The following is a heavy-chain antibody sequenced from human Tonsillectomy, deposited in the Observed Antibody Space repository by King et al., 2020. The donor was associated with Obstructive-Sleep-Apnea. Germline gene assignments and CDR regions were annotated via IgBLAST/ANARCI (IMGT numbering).Heavy chain of an antibody. CDR1: GYSFTSYW. D-gene: IGHD5-18*01. CDR3: ARRSLNRVDTAMVQVDYFDY. CDR2: IYPGDSDT. J-gene: IGHJ4*02. V-gene: IGHV5-51*01. Sequence: VQLVESGAEVKKPGESLKISCKGSGYSFTSYWIGWVRQMPGKGLEWMGIIYPGDSDTRYSPSFQGQVTISADKSISTAYLQWSSLKASDTAMYYCARRSLNRVDTAMVQVDYFDYWGQGTLVTVSS.